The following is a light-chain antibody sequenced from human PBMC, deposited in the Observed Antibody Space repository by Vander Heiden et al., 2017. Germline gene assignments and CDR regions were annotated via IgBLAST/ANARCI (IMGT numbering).Light chain of an antibody. CDR3: CSYAGSSTNWV. CDR1: SSDVGSYNL. J-gene: IGLJ3*02. Sequence: QSVLNKPAPVSGYPGQSITISCTGTSSDVGSYNLVSWYQQHPGKAPKLMIYEVSKRPSGVSNRFSGSKSGNTASLTISGLQAEDEADYYCCSYAGSSTNWVFGGGTKLTVL. CDR2: EVS. V-gene: IGLV2-23*02.